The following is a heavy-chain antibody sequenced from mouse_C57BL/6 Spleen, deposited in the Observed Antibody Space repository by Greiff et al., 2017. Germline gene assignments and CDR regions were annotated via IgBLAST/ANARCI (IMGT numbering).Heavy chain of an antibody. Sequence: QVQLQQSGAELARPGASVKMSCKASGYTFTSYPMHWVKQRPGQGLEWIGYINPSSGYTKYNQKFKDKATLTADKSSSTAYMQMSRLTDEDSAVYYCARDDYYGGGYSFDDWGQGTTLTVSS. CDR1: GYTFTSYP. J-gene: IGHJ2*01. D-gene: IGHD1-1*01. CDR2: INPSSGYT. V-gene: IGHV1-4*01. CDR3: ARDDYYGGGYSFDD.